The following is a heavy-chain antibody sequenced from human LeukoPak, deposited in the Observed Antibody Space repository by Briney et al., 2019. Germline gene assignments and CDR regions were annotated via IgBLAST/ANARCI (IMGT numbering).Heavy chain of an antibody. J-gene: IGHJ4*02. D-gene: IGHD2-15*01. CDR3: ARGGLPRGYYFDY. V-gene: IGHV3-21*01. CDR1: GFTFSSYS. CDR2: ISSSSSYI. Sequence: PGGSLRLSCAASGFTFSSYSMNWVRQAPGKGLEWVSSISSSSSYIYYADSVKGRFTISRDNAKNSLYLQMNSLRAEDTAVYYCARGGLPRGYYFDYWGQGTLVTVSS.